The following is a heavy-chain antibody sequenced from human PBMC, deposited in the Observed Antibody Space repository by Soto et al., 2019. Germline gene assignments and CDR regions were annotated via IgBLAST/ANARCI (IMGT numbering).Heavy chain of an antibody. CDR1: GFTFSSYA. J-gene: IGHJ4*02. V-gene: IGHV3-23*01. CDR2: ISGSGSSR. D-gene: IGHD6-13*01. Sequence: GGSLRLSCAASGFTFSSYALSWVRQAPGKGLEWISAISGSGSSRYYADSAKGRFTISRDNSKNTLYLLINSLRAEDTAVYYCAKATVEYSSSWPFDYRGQGTLVTVSS. CDR3: AKATVEYSSSWPFDY.